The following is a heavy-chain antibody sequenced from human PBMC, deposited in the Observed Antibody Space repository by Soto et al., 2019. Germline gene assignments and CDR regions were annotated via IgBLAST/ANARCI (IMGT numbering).Heavy chain of an antibody. CDR3: VKDGGYCSSATCYSPRNHYFDA. Sequence: GGSLRLSCAASGFDFSVYWMSWVRQVPGKGPEWVANIKFDGSEKQYVDSVKGRFTISRDNARNSVFLQMNSLRAGDTAVYYCVKDGGYCSSATCYSPRNHYFDAWGQGXLVTVYS. CDR1: GFDFSVYW. V-gene: IGHV3-7*03. J-gene: IGHJ5*02. D-gene: IGHD2-2*01. CDR2: IKFDGSEK.